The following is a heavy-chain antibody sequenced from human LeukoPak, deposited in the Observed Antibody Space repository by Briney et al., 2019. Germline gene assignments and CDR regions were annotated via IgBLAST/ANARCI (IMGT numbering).Heavy chain of an antibody. CDR1: GGSISSSSYY. CDR3: ARGRLGRFDP. Sequence: SETLSLTCTVSGGSISSSSYYWGWIRQPPGKGLKWIGSIYYSGSTYYNPSLKSRVTISVDTSKNQFSLKLSSVTAADTAVYSCARGRLGRFDPWGQGTLVTVSS. J-gene: IGHJ5*02. CDR2: IYYSGST. V-gene: IGHV4-39*07. D-gene: IGHD4-11*01.